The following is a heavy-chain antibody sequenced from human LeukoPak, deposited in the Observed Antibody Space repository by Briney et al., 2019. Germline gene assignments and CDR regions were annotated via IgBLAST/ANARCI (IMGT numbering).Heavy chain of an antibody. Sequence: GGSLRLSCVASGFTFSGSWMNWIRQPPGRGLEWVANLNPDGSAKRYVDSVKGRFTTSRDNAEASFYLEMNSLRAEDTAVYYCAREGSSGYHTVDYWGQGTLVTVSS. CDR2: LNPDGSAK. V-gene: IGHV3-7*01. CDR3: AREGSSGYHTVDY. CDR1: GFTFSGSW. D-gene: IGHD3-22*01. J-gene: IGHJ4*02.